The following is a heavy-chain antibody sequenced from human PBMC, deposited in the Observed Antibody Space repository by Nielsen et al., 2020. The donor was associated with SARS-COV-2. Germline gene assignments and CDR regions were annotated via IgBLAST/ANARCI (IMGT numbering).Heavy chain of an antibody. D-gene: IGHD3-10*01. V-gene: IGHV4-34*01. CDR2: INHSGST. CDR1: GGSFSDYS. Sequence: SETLSLTCAVYGGSFSDYSWSWVRQPPGKGLEWIGEINHSGSTNYNPSLKSRVTISVDTSKNQFSLKLSSVTAADTAVYYCARRSGRFGELFPFDYWGQGTLVTVSS. J-gene: IGHJ4*02. CDR3: ARRSGRFGELFPFDY.